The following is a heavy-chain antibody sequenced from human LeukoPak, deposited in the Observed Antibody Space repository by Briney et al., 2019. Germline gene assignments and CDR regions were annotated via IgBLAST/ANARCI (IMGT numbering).Heavy chain of an antibody. CDR3: ARVGYSGYDGFDY. Sequence: GSLRLSGAASGFTFSTYAMHWVRQAPGKGLEYVSAISSNGGNTYYANSVKGRFTISRDNSKNTLYLQMGSLRAEDMAVYYCARVGYSGYDGFDYWGQGTLVTVSS. V-gene: IGHV3-64*01. D-gene: IGHD5-12*01. J-gene: IGHJ4*02. CDR1: GFTFSTYA. CDR2: ISSNGGNT.